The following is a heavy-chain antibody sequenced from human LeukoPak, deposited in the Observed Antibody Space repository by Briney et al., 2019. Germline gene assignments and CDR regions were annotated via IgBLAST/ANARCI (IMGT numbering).Heavy chain of an antibody. Sequence: SQTLSLTCTVSGGSISSGSYYWSWIRQPAGMGLEWIGRIYTSGSTNYNPSLKSRVTISVDTSKNQFSLKLSSVTATDTAVYYCARGWTKWGQGTLVTVSS. CDR2: IYTSGST. CDR3: ARGWTK. CDR1: GGSISSGSYY. D-gene: IGHD3/OR15-3a*01. J-gene: IGHJ4*02. V-gene: IGHV4-61*02.